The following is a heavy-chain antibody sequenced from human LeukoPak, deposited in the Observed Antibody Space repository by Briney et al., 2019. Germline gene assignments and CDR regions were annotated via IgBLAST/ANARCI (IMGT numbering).Heavy chain of an antibody. CDR2: IKQDGSEK. D-gene: IGHD4-17*01. CDR3: VREYGDYQAPFDY. J-gene: IGHJ4*02. CDR1: GFSLGTYW. Sequence: GVSLRLSCAASGFSLGTYWMSWVRQAPGKGLEGVANIKQDGSEKHYGDSVRGRFTISRDNAKNELYLQMHSLRVEDTAVYYCVREYGDYQAPFDYWGQGTLVTVSS. V-gene: IGHV3-7*05.